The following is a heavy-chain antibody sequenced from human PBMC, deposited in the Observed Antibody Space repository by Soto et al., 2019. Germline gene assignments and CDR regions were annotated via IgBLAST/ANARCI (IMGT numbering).Heavy chain of an antibody. V-gene: IGHV3-7*03. Sequence: GGSLRLSCVASGFTFISSFMGWIRQAPGKGLEWVAHINQDGGETYYVDSVEGRFTISRDNTKDSLYLQMNSLRGEDTAIYYCARYYRGSGRYFFDYWGQGTPVTVSS. CDR3: ARYYRGSGRYFFDY. D-gene: IGHD6-19*01. CDR2: INQDGGET. CDR1: GFTFISSF. J-gene: IGHJ4*02.